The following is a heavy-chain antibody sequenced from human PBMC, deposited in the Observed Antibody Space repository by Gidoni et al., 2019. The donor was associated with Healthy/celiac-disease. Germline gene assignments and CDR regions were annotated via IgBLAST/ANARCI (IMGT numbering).Heavy chain of an antibody. CDR2: ISGSGGST. CDR1: GFTFSSYA. J-gene: IGHJ1*01. D-gene: IGHD2-21*02. CDR3: AKDTGCGGDCYSPYFQH. V-gene: IGHV3-23*01. Sequence: EVQLLESGGGLVQPGGSLRLSCAASGFTFSSYAMSWVRQAPGKGLEWVSAISGSGGSTYYADSVKGRFTISRDNSKNTLYLQMNSLRAEDTAVYYCAKDTGCGGDCYSPYFQHWGQGTLVTVSS.